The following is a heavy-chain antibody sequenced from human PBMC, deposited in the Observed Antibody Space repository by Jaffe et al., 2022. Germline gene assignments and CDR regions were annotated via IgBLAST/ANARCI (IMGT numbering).Heavy chain of an antibody. CDR3: AREGYSYGNLYYYYYMDV. CDR1: GGSISSGSYY. Sequence: QVQLQESGPGLVKPSQTLSLTCTVSGGSISSGSYYWSWIRQPAGKGLEWIGRIYTSGSTNYNPSLKSRVTISVDTSKNQFSLKLSSVTAADTAVYYCAREGYSYGNLYYYYYMDVWGKGTTVTVSS. CDR2: IYTSGST. J-gene: IGHJ6*03. V-gene: IGHV4-61*02. D-gene: IGHD5-18*01.